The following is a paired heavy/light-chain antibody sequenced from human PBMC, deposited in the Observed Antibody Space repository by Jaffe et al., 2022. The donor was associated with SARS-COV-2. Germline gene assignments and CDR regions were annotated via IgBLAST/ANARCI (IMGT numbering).Light chain of an antibody. Sequence: QSVLTQPPSASGTPGQRVTISCSGSSSNIGSNYVYWYQQLPGTAPKLLIYRNNQRPSGVPDRFSGSKSGTSASLAISGLRSEDEADYYCAAWDDSLSAPGGVFGGGTKLTVL. J-gene: IGLJ3*02. CDR3: AAWDDSLSAPGGV. CDR1: SSNIGSNY. CDR2: RNN. V-gene: IGLV1-47*01.
Heavy chain of an antibody. CDR1: GFTFSSYA. V-gene: IGHV3-30-3*01. Sequence: QVQLVESGGGVVQPGRSLRLSCAASGFTFSSYAMHWVRQAPGKGLEWVAVISYDGSNKYYADSVKGRFTISRDNSKNTLYLQMNSLRAEDTAVYYCARCGEFLEWPPSLSFDYWGQGTLVTVSS. CDR2: ISYDGSNK. J-gene: IGHJ4*02. D-gene: IGHD3-3*01. CDR3: ARCGEFLEWPPSLSFDY.